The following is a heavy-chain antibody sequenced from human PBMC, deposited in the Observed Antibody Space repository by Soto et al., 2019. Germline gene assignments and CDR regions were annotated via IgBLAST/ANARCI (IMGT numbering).Heavy chain of an antibody. V-gene: IGHV1-24*01. CDR3: ATAFGSYQYYYYYGMDV. CDR2: FDPEDGET. J-gene: IGHJ6*02. Sequence: ASVKVSCKVSGYTLTALSMHWVRQAPGKGLEWMGGFDPEDGETIYAQKFQGRVTMTEDTSTDTAYMELSSLRSEDTAVYYCATAFGSYQYYYYYGMDVWGQGTTVTVSS. CDR1: GYTLTALS. D-gene: IGHD1-26*01.